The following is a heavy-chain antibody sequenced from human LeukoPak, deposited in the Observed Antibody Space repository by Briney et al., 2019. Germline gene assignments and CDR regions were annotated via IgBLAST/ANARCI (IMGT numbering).Heavy chain of an antibody. D-gene: IGHD6-13*01. Sequence: SETLSLTCTVSGGSISSGGYSWTWIRQPPGKGLEWIGSIYYSGSTYDNPSLKSRVTISVDTSKNQFSLKLSSVTAADTAVYYCARTGYSSSWHYWGQGTLVTVSS. CDR1: GGSISSGGYS. V-gene: IGHV4-30-2*03. CDR2: IYYSGST. J-gene: IGHJ4*02. CDR3: ARTGYSSSWHY.